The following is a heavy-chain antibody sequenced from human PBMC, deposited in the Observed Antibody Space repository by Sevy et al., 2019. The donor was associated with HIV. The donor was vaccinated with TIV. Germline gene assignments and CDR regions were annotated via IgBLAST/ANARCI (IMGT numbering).Heavy chain of an antibody. CDR3: ARGIAAGVDY. J-gene: IGHJ4*02. V-gene: IGHV1-8*01. CDR2: MNPNTGQT. D-gene: IGHD6-13*01. Sequence: ASVKVSCKASGYTFSALDINWVRQATGQGLEWMGWMNPNTGQTDYSQRFQGRVTMTRDTSISTAYMELHSLSSDDTAIYYCARGIAAGVDYWGQGTQVTVSS. CDR1: GYTFSALD.